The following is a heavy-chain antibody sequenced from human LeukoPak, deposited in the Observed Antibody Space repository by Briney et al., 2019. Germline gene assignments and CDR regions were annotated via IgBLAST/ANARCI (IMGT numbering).Heavy chain of an antibody. Sequence: PGGSLRLSCAASGFTFSSYWTSWVRQAPGKGLEWVANIKQDGSEKYYVDSVKGRFTISRDNAKNSLYLQMNSLRAEDTAVYYCARGGAVADYWGQGTLVTVSS. D-gene: IGHD6-19*01. CDR1: GFTFSSYW. J-gene: IGHJ4*02. CDR3: ARGGAVADY. CDR2: IKQDGSEK. V-gene: IGHV3-7*01.